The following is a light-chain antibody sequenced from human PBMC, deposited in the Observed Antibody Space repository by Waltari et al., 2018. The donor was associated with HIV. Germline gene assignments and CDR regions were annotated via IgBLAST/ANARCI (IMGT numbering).Light chain of an antibody. CDR2: EVS. J-gene: IGLJ1*01. CDR1: TSDVGSYKY. Sequence: QSALPQPASVSGSPGQSITISCTGTTSDVGSYKYVSWYQQHPGNAPKIMIYEVSNRPSGVSNRFSGSKSGNTASLTISGLQAEDEADYFCSSYTSSSTLVFGSGTKVTVL. CDR3: SSYTSSSTLV. V-gene: IGLV2-14*01.